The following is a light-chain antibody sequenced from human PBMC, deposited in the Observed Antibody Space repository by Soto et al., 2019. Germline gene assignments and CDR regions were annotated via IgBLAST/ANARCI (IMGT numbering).Light chain of an antibody. Sequence: QSALTQPPSASGSPGQSVTISCTGTSSDVGGYYYVSWYQQHPGKAPKLLIYEVTKRPSGVPDRFSGSRSGNTASLTVSGLQAEDEADYYCSSYAGSNNFDVFGTGTKLTVL. CDR1: SSDVGGYYY. J-gene: IGLJ1*01. CDR2: EVT. V-gene: IGLV2-8*01. CDR3: SSYAGSNNFDV.